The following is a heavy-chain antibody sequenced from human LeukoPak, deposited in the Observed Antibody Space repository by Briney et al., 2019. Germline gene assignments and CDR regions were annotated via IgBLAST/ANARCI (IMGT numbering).Heavy chain of an antibody. J-gene: IGHJ5*02. V-gene: IGHV1-2*02. CDR2: INPNSGGT. D-gene: IGHD2-21*02. Sequence: ASVKVSCKASGYTFTGYYMHWVRQAPGQGLEWMGWINPNSGGTNYAQKFQGRVTMTRDTSISTAYMELSRLRSDDTAVYYCAREEGGGDFNWFVPWGQGTLVTVSS. CDR3: AREEGGGDFNWFVP. CDR1: GYTFTGYY.